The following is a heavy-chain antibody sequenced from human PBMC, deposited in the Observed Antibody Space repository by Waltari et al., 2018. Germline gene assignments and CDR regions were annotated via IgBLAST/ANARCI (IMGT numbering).Heavy chain of an antibody. J-gene: IGHJ4*02. CDR1: GFTFRSYG. CDR2: IRGSGGNT. D-gene: IGHD5-18*01. CDR3: ARGAAYSRFDY. Sequence: EVQLVESGGGLVQPGGSLRLSCAASGFTFRSYGRNWVRQAAGKGLEWVAGIRGSGGNTYYADSVKGRFTISRDNSKSTLSLQMNSVRADDTAVYYCARGAAYSRFDYWGQGTLVIVSS. V-gene: IGHV3-23*04.